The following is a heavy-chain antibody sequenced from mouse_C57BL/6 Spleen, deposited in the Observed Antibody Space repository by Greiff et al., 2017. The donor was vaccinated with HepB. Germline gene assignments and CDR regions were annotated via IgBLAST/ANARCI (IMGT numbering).Heavy chain of an antibody. J-gene: IGHJ1*03. Sequence: EVQGVESGGGLVQPKGSLKLSCAASGFSFNTYAMNWVRQAPGKGLEWVARIRSKSNNYATYYADSVKDRFTISRDDSESMLYLQMNNLKTEDTAMYYCVRQSPYGSSYDWYFDVWGTGTTVTVSS. CDR1: GFSFNTYA. D-gene: IGHD1-1*01. CDR3: VRQSPYGSSYDWYFDV. CDR2: IRSKSNNYAT. V-gene: IGHV10-1*01.